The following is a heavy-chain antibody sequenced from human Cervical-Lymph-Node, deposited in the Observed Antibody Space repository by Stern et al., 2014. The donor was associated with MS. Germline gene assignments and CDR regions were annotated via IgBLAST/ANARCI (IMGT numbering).Heavy chain of an antibody. CDR1: GGSITSYY. V-gene: IGHV4-59*01. Sequence: HVQLQESGPGLVKPSESLSLTCTVSGGSITSYYCSWIRKSPGKGLEWIGYIHYSGSTAYNPSLKSRVTISVDSSKNQFSLRLSSATAADTAVYYCARGRMYHFDSWGQGTLVTVSS. J-gene: IGHJ4*02. D-gene: IGHD2-8*01. CDR3: ARGRMYHFDS. CDR2: IHYSGST.